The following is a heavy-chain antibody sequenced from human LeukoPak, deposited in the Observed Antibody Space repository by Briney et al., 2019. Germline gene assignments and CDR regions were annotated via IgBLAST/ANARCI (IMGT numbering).Heavy chain of an antibody. CDR2: SNHSGST. CDR1: GGSGIGYY. D-gene: IGHD2-2*01. CDR3: ARVSRNQLLYYYYGMDV. Sequence: SETLSLTCAVYGGSGIGYYWGLIRQPTGKGLEWIGESNHSGSTKYNPSLKSRVTISVDTSKNQFSLKLNSETAADTAVYYCARVSRNQLLYYYYGMDVWGQGTTVTVSS. V-gene: IGHV4-34*01. J-gene: IGHJ6*02.